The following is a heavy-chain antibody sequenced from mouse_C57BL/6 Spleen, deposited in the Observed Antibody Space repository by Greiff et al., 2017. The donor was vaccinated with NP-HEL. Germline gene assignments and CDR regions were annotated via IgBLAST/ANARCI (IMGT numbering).Heavy chain of an antibody. J-gene: IGHJ2*01. Sequence: VKLQQPGTELVKPGASVKLSCKASGYTFTSYWMHWVKQRPGQGLEWIGNINPSNGGTNYNEKFKSKATLTVDKSSSTAYMQLSSLTSEDSAVYYCARWDSSGYYFDYWGQGTTLTVSS. D-gene: IGHD3-2*02. V-gene: IGHV1-53*01. CDR2: INPSNGGT. CDR3: ARWDSSGYYFDY. CDR1: GYTFTSYW.